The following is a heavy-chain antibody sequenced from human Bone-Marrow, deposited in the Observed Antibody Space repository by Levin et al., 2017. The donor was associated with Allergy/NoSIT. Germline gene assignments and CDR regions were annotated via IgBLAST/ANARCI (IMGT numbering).Heavy chain of an antibody. D-gene: IGHD2-2*01. CDR2: ISSSGSTI. CDR1: GFTFSSYE. J-gene: IGHJ3*02. V-gene: IGHV3-48*03. Sequence: GESLKISCAASGFTFSSYEMNWVRQAPGKGLEWVSYISSSGSTIYYADSVKGRFTISRDNAKNSLYLQMNSLRAEDTAVYYCARDGQTDCSSTSCYGGFGAFDIWGQGTMVTVSS. CDR3: ARDGQTDCSSTSCYGGFGAFDI.